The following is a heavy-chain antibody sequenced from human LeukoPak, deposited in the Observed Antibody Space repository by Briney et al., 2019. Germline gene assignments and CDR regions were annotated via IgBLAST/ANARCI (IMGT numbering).Heavy chain of an antibody. J-gene: IGHJ4*02. D-gene: IGHD6-13*01. CDR3: ASHSSSWYGDFDY. V-gene: IGHV3-23*01. CDR2: ISGSGGST. CDR1: GFTFSSYA. Sequence: PGGSLRLSCAAFGFTFSSYAMSWVRQAPGKGLEWVSAISGSGGSTYYADSVKGRFTISRDSSKNTLYLQMNSLRAEDTAVYYCASHSSSWYGDFDYWGQGTLVTVSS.